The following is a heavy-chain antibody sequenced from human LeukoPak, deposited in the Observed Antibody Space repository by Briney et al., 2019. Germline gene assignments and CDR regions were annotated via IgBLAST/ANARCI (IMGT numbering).Heavy chain of an antibody. Sequence: GGSLRLSCAASGFTFNTYWMSWVCQAPGKGLEWLANIKEDGTRDYYVESMKGRFTISKDNAKNSLYLQVKSQRAEDTAVYYCAMDTKAGYFDLWGQGTLVTVSS. CDR1: GFTFNTYW. J-gene: IGHJ4*02. CDR3: AMDTKAGYFDL. CDR2: IKEDGTRD. V-gene: IGHV3-7*04.